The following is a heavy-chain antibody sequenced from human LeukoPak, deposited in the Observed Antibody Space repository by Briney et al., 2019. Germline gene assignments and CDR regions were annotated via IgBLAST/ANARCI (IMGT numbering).Heavy chain of an antibody. Sequence: PGGSLRLSCAASGFTFSSYWMSWVRQAPGKGLEWVANIKQDGSEKYHVDSVKGRFTISRDNAKNSLYLQMNSLRAEDTAVYYCARDHVDTAMVTSAVDYWGQGTLVTVSS. CDR2: IKQDGSEK. J-gene: IGHJ4*02. CDR1: GFTFSSYW. V-gene: IGHV3-7*01. D-gene: IGHD5-18*01. CDR3: ARDHVDTAMVTSAVDY.